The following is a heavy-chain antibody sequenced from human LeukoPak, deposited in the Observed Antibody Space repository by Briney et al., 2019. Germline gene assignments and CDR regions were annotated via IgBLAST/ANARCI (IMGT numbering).Heavy chain of an antibody. Sequence: GASVKVSCKVSGYAFIDYYIHWVQQAPGKGLEWVGLIDPEDGETIYAEKFQGRVALSADTSIDTAYMEFYRLSSEDTAVYYCAKRNYRPHVDVWGKGTPVTVHS. CDR2: IDPEDGET. CDR3: AKRNYRPHVDV. J-gene: IGHJ6*04. D-gene: IGHD5-24*01. V-gene: IGHV1-69-2*01. CDR1: GYAFIDYY.